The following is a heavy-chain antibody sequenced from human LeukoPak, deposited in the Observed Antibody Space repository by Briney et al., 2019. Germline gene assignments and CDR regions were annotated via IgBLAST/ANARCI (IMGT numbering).Heavy chain of an antibody. CDR2: INQGGSAI. CDR1: GFTFSSYG. CDR3: PRADNDGYYSG. J-gene: IGHJ4*02. Sequence: GGSLRLSCAAPGFTFSSYGMSWVRQAPGKGLEGVANINQGGSAIYDAGCVRGRFTVSRHNAKSSLYLQMNGLRAEHTAVYYCPRADNDGYYSGWGQGTLVTVSS. V-gene: IGHV3-7*01. D-gene: IGHD3-22*01.